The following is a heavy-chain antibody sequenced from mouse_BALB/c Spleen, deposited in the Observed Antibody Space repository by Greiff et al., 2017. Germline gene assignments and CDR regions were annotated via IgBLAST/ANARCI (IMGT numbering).Heavy chain of an antibody. CDR2: ISSGSSTI. D-gene: IGHD1-1*01. Sequence: EVQRVESGGGLVQPGGSRKLSCAASGFTFSSFGMHWVRQAPERGLEWVAYISSGSSTIYYADTVKGRFTISRDNPKNTLFLQMTSLRSEDTAMYYCARSGFITTVFDYWGQGTTLTVSS. J-gene: IGHJ2*01. CDR3: ARSGFITTVFDY. V-gene: IGHV5-17*02. CDR1: GFTFSSFG.